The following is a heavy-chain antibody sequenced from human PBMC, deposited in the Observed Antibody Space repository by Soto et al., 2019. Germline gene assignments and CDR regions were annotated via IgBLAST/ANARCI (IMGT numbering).Heavy chain of an antibody. Sequence: SVKVSCKASGGTFSSYRFNWVRQARGQGLEWLGGIVPIYRTADYAQKFQGRVTITADESTRTVYMELCSLKSQDTALYYCARDSGAKLSSSWGQGTLVTVSS. CDR1: GGTFSSYR. J-gene: IGHJ4*02. CDR2: IVPIYRTA. D-gene: IGHD6-13*01. CDR3: ARDSGAKLSSS. V-gene: IGHV1-69*13.